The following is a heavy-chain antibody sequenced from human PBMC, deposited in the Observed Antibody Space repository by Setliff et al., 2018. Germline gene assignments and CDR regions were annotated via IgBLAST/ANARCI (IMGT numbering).Heavy chain of an antibody. CDR1: GFTFSDHY. CDR3: ARDREGDGNYYMDV. CDR2: ISSSGSLT. J-gene: IGHJ6*03. V-gene: IGHV3-11*06. D-gene: IGHD1-1*01. Sequence: GGSLRLSCAASGFTFSDHYMTWIRQAPGKGLEWVSYISSSGSLTLYADSMKGRFTISRDNAKNTVYLQMNSLRAEDTAVYYCARDREGDGNYYMDVWGKGTTVTVSS.